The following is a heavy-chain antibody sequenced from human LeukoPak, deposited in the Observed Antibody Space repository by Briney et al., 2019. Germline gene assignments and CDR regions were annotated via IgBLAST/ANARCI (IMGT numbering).Heavy chain of an antibody. D-gene: IGHD4/OR15-4a*01. Sequence: PGGSLRLSCSASGFSFSDSYMSWFRLSPEKGLEWIAYITSSGTTTEYADSVKGRFTISRVNAKNSLYPQMNSLRPEDTAVYYCARDPDYGDPYWGQGTLVTVSS. J-gene: IGHJ4*02. CDR3: ARDPDYGDPY. V-gene: IGHV3-11*01. CDR1: GFSFSDSY. CDR2: ITSSGTTT.